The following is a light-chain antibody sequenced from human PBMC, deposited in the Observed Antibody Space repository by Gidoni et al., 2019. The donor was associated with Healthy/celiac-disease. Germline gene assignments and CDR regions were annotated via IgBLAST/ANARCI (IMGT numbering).Light chain of an antibody. CDR1: QSISSY. Sequence: DIQMTQSPSSLSASVGDRVTITCRASQSISSYLNWYQQKPGKAPKLLIYAASSLQSGVPSRFSGSGSGTDFTLPISSLQPEDFATYYCQQSYSTPLTFXPXTKVDIK. CDR3: QQSYSTPLT. J-gene: IGKJ3*01. CDR2: AAS. V-gene: IGKV1-39*01.